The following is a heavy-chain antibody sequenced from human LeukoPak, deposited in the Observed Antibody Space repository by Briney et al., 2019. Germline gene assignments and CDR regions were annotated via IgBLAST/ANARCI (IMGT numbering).Heavy chain of an antibody. Sequence: KTGGSLRLSCAASGFTFSSYWMSWVRQAPGKGLEWVSSISSSSSYIYYADSVKGRFTISRDNAKNSLYLQMNSLRAEDTAVYYCARQQQPNYYGMDVWGQGTTVTVSS. V-gene: IGHV3-21*01. D-gene: IGHD6-13*01. CDR3: ARQQQPNYYGMDV. CDR2: ISSSSSYI. J-gene: IGHJ6*02. CDR1: GFTFSSYW.